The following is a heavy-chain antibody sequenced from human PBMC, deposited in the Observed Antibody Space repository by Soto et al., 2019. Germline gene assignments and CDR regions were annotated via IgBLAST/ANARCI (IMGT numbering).Heavy chain of an antibody. CDR3: ARGEDYYDSSGYSYFQH. Sequence: SETLSLTCTVSGGSISSYYWSWIRQPPGKGLEWIGYIYYSGSTNYNPSLKSRVTISVDTSKNQFSLKLSSVTAADTAVYYCARGEDYYDSSGYSYFQHWGQGTLVTVSS. CDR1: GGSISSYY. CDR2: IYYSGST. V-gene: IGHV4-59*08. D-gene: IGHD3-22*01. J-gene: IGHJ1*01.